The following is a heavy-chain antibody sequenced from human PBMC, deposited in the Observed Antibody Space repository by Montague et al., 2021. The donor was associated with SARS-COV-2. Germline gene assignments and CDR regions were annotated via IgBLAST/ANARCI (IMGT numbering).Heavy chain of an antibody. J-gene: IGHJ4*02. CDR1: GGSISSYY. CDR3: ARRSLGYCSGGSCYSGYDY. D-gene: IGHD2-15*01. V-gene: IGHV4-59*01. CDR2: IYYSGST. Sequence: SETLSLTCTVSGGSISSYYWSWIRQPPGKGLEWIGYIYYSGSTNYNPSLKSRVTISVDTSKNQFSLKLSSVTAADTAVYYCARRSLGYCSGGSCYSGYDYWGQGTLATVSS.